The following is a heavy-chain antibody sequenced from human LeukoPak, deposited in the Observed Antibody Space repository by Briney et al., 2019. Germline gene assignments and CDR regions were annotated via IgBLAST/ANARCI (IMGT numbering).Heavy chain of an antibody. Sequence: GGSLRLSCAASGFTFSSYGMHWVRQAPGKGLEWVALIWYDGSNKYYADSVKGRFTISRDNSKNTLYLQMNSLRAEDTAVYYCARAQFNYDSSGLTYWGQGTLVTVSS. CDR3: ARAQFNYDSSGLTY. J-gene: IGHJ4*02. CDR1: GFTFSSYG. V-gene: IGHV3-33*01. D-gene: IGHD3-22*01. CDR2: IWYDGSNK.